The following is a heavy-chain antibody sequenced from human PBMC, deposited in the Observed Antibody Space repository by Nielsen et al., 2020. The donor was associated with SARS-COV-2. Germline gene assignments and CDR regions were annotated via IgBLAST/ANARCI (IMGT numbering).Heavy chain of an antibody. CDR1: GGSISSSSYY. Sequence: SETLSLTCTVSGGSISSSSYYWGWIRQPPGKGLEWIGSIYYSGSTYYNPSLKSRVTISVDTSKNQFSLKLSSVTAADTAVYYCARHTPKRCSSTSCYVWSFDYWGQGTLVTVSS. CDR2: IYYSGST. D-gene: IGHD2-2*01. CDR3: ARHTPKRCSSTSCYVWSFDY. V-gene: IGHV4-39*01. J-gene: IGHJ4*02.